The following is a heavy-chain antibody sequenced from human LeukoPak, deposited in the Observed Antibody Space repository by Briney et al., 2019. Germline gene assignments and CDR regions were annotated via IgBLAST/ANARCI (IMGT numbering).Heavy chain of an antibody. V-gene: IGHV3-21*01. D-gene: IGHD1-26*01. CDR2: ISSSSSYI. Sequence: GGSLRLSCAASGFTFKTYTMHWVRQAPGMGLEWVSSISSSSSYIFYADSVKGRFTISRDNAKNSLYLQMSSLRAEDAAVYYCARGRRWELPTTNYYYYYYMDVWGKGTTVTVSS. J-gene: IGHJ6*03. CDR3: ARGRRWELPTTNYYYYYYMDV. CDR1: GFTFKTYT.